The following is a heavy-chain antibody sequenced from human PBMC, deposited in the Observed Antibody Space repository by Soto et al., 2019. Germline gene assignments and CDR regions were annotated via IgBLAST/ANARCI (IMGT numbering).Heavy chain of an antibody. CDR3: ASSNIVVVVAATRQDAFDI. V-gene: IGHV4-39*01. D-gene: IGHD2-15*01. CDR2: IYYSGST. J-gene: IGHJ3*02. Sequence: SSETLSLTCTVSGGSISSSSYYWGWIRQPPGKGLEWIGSIYYSGSTYYNPSLKSRVTISVDTSKNQFSLKLSSVTAADTAVYYCASSNIVVVVAATRQDAFDIWGQGTMVTVS. CDR1: GGSISSSSYY.